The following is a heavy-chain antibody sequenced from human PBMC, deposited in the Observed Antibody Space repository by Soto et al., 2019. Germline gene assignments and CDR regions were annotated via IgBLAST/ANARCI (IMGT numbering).Heavy chain of an antibody. CDR2: IKQDGSEK. CDR1: GFTFSSYW. V-gene: IGHV3-7*03. Sequence: GGSLRLSCAASGFTFSSYWMSWVRQAPGKGLEWVANIKQDGSEKYYVDSVKGRFTISGDNAKNSLYLQMNSLRAEDTAVYYCAREYYDFWSGYFSGMDVWGQGTTVTVSS. J-gene: IGHJ6*02. CDR3: AREYYDFWSGYFSGMDV. D-gene: IGHD3-3*01.